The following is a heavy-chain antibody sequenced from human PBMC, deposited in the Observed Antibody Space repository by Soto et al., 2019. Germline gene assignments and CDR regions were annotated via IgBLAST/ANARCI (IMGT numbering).Heavy chain of an antibody. CDR3: ATEPIYYNDGSGYYPLGH. Sequence: QVQLVQSGAEVKKPGASVKVSCKASGYSFATYGFSWVRQAPGQGLECVGWISAHNGDTHYSQKFQGRVTLTTDTSTNTGYMELRSLKSDDTAVYFCATEPIYYNDGSGYYPLGHWGQGTLVNVSS. CDR2: ISAHNGDT. V-gene: IGHV1-18*04. D-gene: IGHD3-22*01. J-gene: IGHJ4*02. CDR1: GYSFATYG.